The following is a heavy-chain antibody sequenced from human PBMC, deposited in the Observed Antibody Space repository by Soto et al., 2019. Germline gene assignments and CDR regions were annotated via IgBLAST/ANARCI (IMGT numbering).Heavy chain of an antibody. J-gene: IGHJ5*02. D-gene: IGHD3-22*01. CDR2: ISYDGSNK. CDR1: GFTFSSYG. CDR3: AKDPDMIVAVNHQGNWFDP. Sequence: QPGGSLRLSCAASGFTFSSYGMHWVRQAPGKGLEWVAVISYDGSNKYYADSVKGRFTISGDNSKNTLYLQMNSLRAEDTAVYYCAKDPDMIVAVNHQGNWFDPWGQGTLVTVSS. V-gene: IGHV3-30*18.